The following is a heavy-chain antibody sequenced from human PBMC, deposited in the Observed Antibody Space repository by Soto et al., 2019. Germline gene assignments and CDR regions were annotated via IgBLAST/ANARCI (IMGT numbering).Heavy chain of an antibody. V-gene: IGHV4-59*01. Sequence: PSETLSLTCTVSGGSISSYYWSWIRQPPGKGLEWIRYIYYTGSTNYNPSLKSRVTISVDTSKDQFSLKLRSVTAADTAVYYCARDLKEYCSDGKCNWFDPWGQGTLVTVSS. D-gene: IGHD2-15*01. J-gene: IGHJ5*02. CDR3: ARDLKEYCSDGKCNWFDP. CDR2: IYYTGST. CDR1: GGSISSYY.